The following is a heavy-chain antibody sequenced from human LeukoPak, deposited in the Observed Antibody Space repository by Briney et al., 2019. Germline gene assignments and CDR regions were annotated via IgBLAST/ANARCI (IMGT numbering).Heavy chain of an antibody. CDR2: ISGSGAST. CDR3: VKDVGKWESLHFFDY. J-gene: IGHJ4*02. D-gene: IGHD1-26*01. CDR1: GFPFSTNA. Sequence: GSLRLSCLTSGFPFSTNAMSWVRQAPGKGLEWISGISGSGASTYYADSVTGRFTISRDNSRNTLYLQMNSLRGDDTAVYYCVKDVGKWESLHFFDYWGQGTLVTVSS. V-gene: IGHV3-23*01.